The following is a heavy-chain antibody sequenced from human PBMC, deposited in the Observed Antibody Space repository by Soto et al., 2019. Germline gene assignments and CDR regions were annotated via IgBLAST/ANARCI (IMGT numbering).Heavy chain of an antibody. J-gene: IGHJ4*02. CDR3: ARQTEYCSGGSCSFPLDY. V-gene: IGHV4-59*08. D-gene: IGHD2-15*01. CDR1: GGSIINYY. Sequence: SETLCLTCTVSGGSIINYYGSWILQPPGKALEWIGYLYPSGSTNYNPSLKSRVTMSVDTSKNQFSLKLSSVTAADTAVYYCARQTEYCSGGSCSFPLDYWGQGTLVTVSS. CDR2: LYPSGST.